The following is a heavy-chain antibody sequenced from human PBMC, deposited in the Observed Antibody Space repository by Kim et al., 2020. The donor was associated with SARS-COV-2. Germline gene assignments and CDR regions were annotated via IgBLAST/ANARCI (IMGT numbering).Heavy chain of an antibody. V-gene: IGHV3-23*01. D-gene: IGHD3-10*01. J-gene: IGHJ2*01. CDR3: AKDGMVRGAMGGWYFDL. Sequence: GGSLRLSCAASGFTFSSYAMSWVRQAPGKGLEWVSAISGSGGSTYYADSVKGRFTISRDNSKNTLYLQMNSLRAEDTAVYYCAKDGMVRGAMGGWYFDLWGRGTLVTVSS. CDR1: GFTFSSYA. CDR2: ISGSGGST.